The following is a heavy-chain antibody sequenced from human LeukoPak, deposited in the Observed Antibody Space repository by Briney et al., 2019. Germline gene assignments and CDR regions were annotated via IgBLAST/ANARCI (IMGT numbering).Heavy chain of an antibody. V-gene: IGHV3-15*01. CDR2: IKSKTDGGTT. CDR3: GDLGDYRVG. J-gene: IGHJ4*02. D-gene: IGHD4-17*01. CDR1: GFTFRNAW. Sequence: GGSLRLSCAASGFTFRNAWMSWVRQAPGKGLEWVGRIKSKTDGGTTEYAAPVKGRFTISRDDSKSTLYLQVNSLKLEDTAVYFCGDLGDYRVGWGQGTLVTVSS.